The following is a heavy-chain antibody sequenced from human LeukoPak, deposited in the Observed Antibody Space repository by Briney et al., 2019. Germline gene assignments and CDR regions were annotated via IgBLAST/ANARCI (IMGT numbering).Heavy chain of an antibody. V-gene: IGHV3-9*01. Sequence: PGGSLRLSCAASGFTFDDYAMHWVRQAPGKGLEWVLGISWNSGSIGYADSVKGRFTISRDNAKNSLYLQMNSLRAEDTALYYCARADHHTDILTGSFDYWGQGTLVTVSS. D-gene: IGHD3-9*01. CDR1: GFTFDDYA. CDR2: ISWNSGSI. CDR3: ARADHHTDILTGSFDY. J-gene: IGHJ4*02.